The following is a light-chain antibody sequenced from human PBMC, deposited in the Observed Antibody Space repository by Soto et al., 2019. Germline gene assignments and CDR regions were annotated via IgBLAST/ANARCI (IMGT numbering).Light chain of an antibody. CDR1: QSISSL. CDR2: KAS. Sequence: DIQMTQSPSTLSASVGDRVTITCRASQSISSLLAWYQQKPGKAPKLLIYKASTLESGVPSNFSGSGSGTEFTLTISSLQPEDFATYYCQQYNSHPWTFGQGTKVDIK. V-gene: IGKV1-5*03. CDR3: QQYNSHPWT. J-gene: IGKJ1*01.